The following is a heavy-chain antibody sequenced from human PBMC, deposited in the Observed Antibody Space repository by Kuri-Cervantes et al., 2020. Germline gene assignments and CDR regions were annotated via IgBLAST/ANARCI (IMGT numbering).Heavy chain of an antibody. Sequence: GGSLRLSSKGSGYSFTSYCIGWVSQMPGKGLEWMGIIYPGDSDTRYSPSFQGQVTIPADKSISTAYLQWSSLKAPDTAMYYCARSDYYYYYMDVWGKGTAVTVSS. CDR3: ARSDYYYYYMDV. CDR1: GYSFTSYC. J-gene: IGHJ6*03. CDR2: IYPGDSDT. V-gene: IGHV5-51*01.